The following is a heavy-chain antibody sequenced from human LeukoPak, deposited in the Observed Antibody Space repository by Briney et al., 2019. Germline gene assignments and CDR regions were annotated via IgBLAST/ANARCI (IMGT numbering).Heavy chain of an antibody. CDR3: ARDSRRDGYNLDY. CDR1: GGSFSSGLYY. Sequence: SETLSLTCTVSGGSFSSGLYYWTWIRQPAGKGLEWIGRIYISGSTNYNPSLKSRVTISRDTSKNEFSLKLNSVTAADTAVYYCARDSRRDGYNLDYWGRGTLVTVSS. D-gene: IGHD5-24*01. CDR2: IYISGST. V-gene: IGHV4-61*02. J-gene: IGHJ4*02.